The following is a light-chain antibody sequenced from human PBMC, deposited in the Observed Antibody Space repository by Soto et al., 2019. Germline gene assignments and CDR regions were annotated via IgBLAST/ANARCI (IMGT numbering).Light chain of an antibody. V-gene: IGKV1-5*01. CDR1: QRISNW. J-gene: IGKJ4*01. Sequence: DIQLTQSPSTLSASVGDRVTISCRASQRISNWLAWYQQKPGRAPKLLIYDASTLESGVPSRFSGSGSGTDFTLTISSLEPEDFAVYYCQQRSNWPPTFGGGTKVEIK. CDR2: DAS. CDR3: QQRSNWPPT.